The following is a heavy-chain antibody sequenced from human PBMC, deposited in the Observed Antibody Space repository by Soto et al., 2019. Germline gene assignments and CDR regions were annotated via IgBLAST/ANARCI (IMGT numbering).Heavy chain of an antibody. Sequence: ASVKVSCKASGYTFTSYDINWVRQAPGQGLEWMGWINPNNGNTNYAQKLQGRVTMTTDTSTSTAYMELRSLRSDDTAVYYCARDGVDIVVVAATTFDYWGQGTLVTVSS. CDR2: INPNNGNT. CDR3: ARDGVDIVVVAATTFDY. CDR1: GYTFTSYD. D-gene: IGHD2-15*01. V-gene: IGHV1-18*01. J-gene: IGHJ4*02.